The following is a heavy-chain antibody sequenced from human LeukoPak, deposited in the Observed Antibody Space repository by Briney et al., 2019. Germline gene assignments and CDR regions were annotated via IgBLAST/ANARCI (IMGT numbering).Heavy chain of an antibody. V-gene: IGHV5-51*01. CDR3: ASFHISGKSYNGLHY. Sequence: GESLKIPCKGSGYNFTTFWIGWVRQLPGKGLEWMGIIYPSDSDTRYSPSFQGQVTISADKSINTVYLHWNSLKASDTAMYYCASFHISGKSYNGLHYWGQGTLVTVSS. J-gene: IGHJ4*02. D-gene: IGHD3-10*01. CDR1: GYNFTTFW. CDR2: IYPSDSDT.